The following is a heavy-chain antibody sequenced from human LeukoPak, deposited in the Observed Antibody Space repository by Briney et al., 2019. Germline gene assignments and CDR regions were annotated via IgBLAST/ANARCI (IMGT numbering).Heavy chain of an antibody. CDR3: ARDPRSGWFPTHFDY. Sequence: AGGSLRLSCAASGFTFSSYWMSWVRQAPGKGLEWVANIRQDGSEKYYVDSVKGRFTISRDNSKNTLYLQMNSLRAEDTAVYYCARDPRSGWFPTHFDYWGQGTLVTVSS. CDR1: GFTFSSYW. V-gene: IGHV3-7*01. J-gene: IGHJ4*02. CDR2: IRQDGSEK. D-gene: IGHD6-19*01.